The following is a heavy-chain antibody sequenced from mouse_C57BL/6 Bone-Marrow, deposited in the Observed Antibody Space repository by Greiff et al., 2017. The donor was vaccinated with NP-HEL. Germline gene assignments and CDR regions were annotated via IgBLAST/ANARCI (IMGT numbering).Heavy chain of an antibody. CDR1: GFTFSSYA. CDR3: TSFYGSREVYAMDY. D-gene: IGHD1-1*01. Sequence: EVQLVESGEGLVKPGGSLKLSCAASGFTFSSYAMSWVRQTPEKRLEWVAYISSGGDYIYYADTVKGRFTISRDNARNTLYLQMSSLKSEDTAMYYCTSFYGSREVYAMDYWGQGTSVTVSS. J-gene: IGHJ4*01. V-gene: IGHV5-9-1*02. CDR2: ISSGGDYI.